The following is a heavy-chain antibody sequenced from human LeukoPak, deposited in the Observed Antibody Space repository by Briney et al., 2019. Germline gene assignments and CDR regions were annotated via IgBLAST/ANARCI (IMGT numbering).Heavy chain of an antibody. Sequence: SGGSLRLSCAASGFTFSSYGMHWVRQAPGKGLDWVGFIWFDGSDKYYADSVKGRFTISRDNPKNTLYLQVNSLRAEDTAVYYCAKDSWEVGATSEIDYWGQGTLVTVSS. CDR3: AKDSWEVGATSEIDY. D-gene: IGHD1-26*01. J-gene: IGHJ4*02. CDR2: IWFDGSDK. V-gene: IGHV3-30*02. CDR1: GFTFSSYG.